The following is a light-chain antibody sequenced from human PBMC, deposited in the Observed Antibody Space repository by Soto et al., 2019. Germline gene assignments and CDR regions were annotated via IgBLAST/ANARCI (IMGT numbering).Light chain of an antibody. J-gene: IGLJ2*01. CDR1: SSNIGSNY. Sequence: QSVLTQPHSASGTPGQRVTISCSGSSSNIGSNYVYWYQQLPGTAPKLHIYRNNQRPSGVPDRSSGSKSGTSAYLDISGLRSEDEADYYCAAWDDSLSGVVFGGGTKRTV. CDR2: RNN. V-gene: IGLV1-47*01. CDR3: AAWDDSLSGVV.